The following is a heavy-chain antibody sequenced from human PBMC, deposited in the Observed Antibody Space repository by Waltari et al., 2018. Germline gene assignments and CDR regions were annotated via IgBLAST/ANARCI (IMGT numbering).Heavy chain of an antibody. CDR2: INHSGNT. Sequence: QVQLQQWGAGLLKPSETLSLTCGVYGGSFSGNYWSGIRQSPGKGLGWIGEINHSGNTKYNPSLKSRVTMSVDTFKNYFSLNLTSVTAADTAVYYCANRDLNKSYYYMDVWGKGTTVIVSS. CDR1: GGSFSGNY. V-gene: IGHV4-34*01. CDR3: ANRDLNKSYYYMDV. J-gene: IGHJ6*03.